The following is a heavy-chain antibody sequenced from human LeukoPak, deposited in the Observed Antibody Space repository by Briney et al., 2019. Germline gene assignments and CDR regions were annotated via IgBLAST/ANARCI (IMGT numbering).Heavy chain of an antibody. CDR3: ARDRASGWYQGGFDY. CDR2: IYYSGST. D-gene: IGHD6-19*01. CDR1: GFTFSSYA. V-gene: IGHV4-59*01. J-gene: IGHJ4*02. Sequence: GSLRLSCAASGFTFSSYAMSWIRQPPGKGLEWIGYIYYSGSTNYNPSLKSRVTISVDTSKNQFSLKLSSVTAADTAVYYCARDRASGWYQGGFDYWGQGTLVTVSS.